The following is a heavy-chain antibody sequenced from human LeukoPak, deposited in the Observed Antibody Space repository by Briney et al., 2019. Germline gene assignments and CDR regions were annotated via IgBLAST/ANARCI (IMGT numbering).Heavy chain of an antibody. CDR1: GFTFSSYE. V-gene: IGHV3-48*03. CDR3: ARDAGYCGGDCYSSYYMDV. D-gene: IGHD2-21*02. CDR2: ISSSGSTI. J-gene: IGHJ6*03. Sequence: PGGSLRLSCAASGFTFSSYEMNWVRQAPGKGLEWVSYISSSGSTIYYADSVKGRFTISRDNAKNSLYLQMNSLRAEDTAVYYCARDAGYCGGDCYSSYYMDVWGKGTTVTISS.